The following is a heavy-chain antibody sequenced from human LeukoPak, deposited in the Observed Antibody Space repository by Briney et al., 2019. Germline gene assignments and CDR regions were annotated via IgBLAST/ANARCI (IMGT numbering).Heavy chain of an antibody. CDR2: IKQDGSEK. CDR1: GFTFSSYW. Sequence: GGSLRLSCAASGFTFSSYWMSWVRQAPGKGLEWVANIKQDGSEKYYVDSVKGRFTISRDNAKNSLYLQMNSLRAEDTAVYYCARDGVYSYGHTDYWGQGTLVTVSS. CDR3: ARDGVYSYGHTDY. D-gene: IGHD5-18*01. J-gene: IGHJ4*02. V-gene: IGHV3-7*01.